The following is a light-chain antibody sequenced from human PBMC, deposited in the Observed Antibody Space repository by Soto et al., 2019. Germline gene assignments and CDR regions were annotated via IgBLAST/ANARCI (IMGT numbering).Light chain of an antibody. V-gene: IGKV1-5*01. Sequence: DIQMTQSPSTLSASVGDRITITCRASQSVSRRLAWFQQKPGKAPILLIYDASSLESGVPSRCSGRGSGTEFNLTISSRQPDDCSTYYCHTYNSYSLHTCGQGTKLEIK. CDR3: HTYNSYSLHT. CDR1: QSVSRR. CDR2: DAS. J-gene: IGKJ2*01.